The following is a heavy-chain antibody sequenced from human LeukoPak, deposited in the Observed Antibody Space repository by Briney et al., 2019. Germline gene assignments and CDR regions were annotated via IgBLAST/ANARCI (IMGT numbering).Heavy chain of an antibody. J-gene: IGHJ4*02. D-gene: IGHD5-18*01. CDR2: INHSGST. V-gene: IGHV4-34*01. CDR3: ARGRDVDTAMVPSYSDY. CDR1: GGSFSGYY. Sequence: SETLSLTCAVYGGSFSGYYWSWIRQPPGKGLEWIGEINHSGSTNYNPSLKSRVTISVDTSKNQFSLKLSSVTAADTAVYYCARGRDVDTAMVPSYSDYWGQGTLVTVSS.